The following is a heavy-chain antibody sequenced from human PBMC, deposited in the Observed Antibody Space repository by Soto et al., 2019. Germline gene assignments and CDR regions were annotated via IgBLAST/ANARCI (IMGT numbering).Heavy chain of an antibody. J-gene: IGHJ4*02. CDR1: GGSISSYY. D-gene: IGHD4-17*01. CDR3: ARELRGRPFNDY. CDR2: IYTSGTT. V-gene: IGHV4-4*07. Sequence: PSETLSLTCTVSGGSISSYYWSWIRQPAGKGLEWIGRIYTSGTTNYNPSLKSRVTMSVDTSTNQFSLKLRSVAAADTAVYYCARELRGRPFNDYWGQGTLVTVSS.